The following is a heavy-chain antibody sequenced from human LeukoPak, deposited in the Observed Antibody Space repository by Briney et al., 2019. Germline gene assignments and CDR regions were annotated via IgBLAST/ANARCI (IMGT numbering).Heavy chain of an antibody. V-gene: IGHV1-18*01. J-gene: IGHJ4*02. D-gene: IGHD3-10*01. Sequence: ASVKVSCKTSGYTFTDYGLTWVRQAPGQGLEWLGWATGFNGKTTYARRVEDRLILTTNTSTSTGTLDLRGLRADDTAVYYCARVGSSGEFDFWGQGTLVTVSS. CDR3: ARVGSSGEFDF. CDR2: ATGFNGKT. CDR1: GYTFTDYG.